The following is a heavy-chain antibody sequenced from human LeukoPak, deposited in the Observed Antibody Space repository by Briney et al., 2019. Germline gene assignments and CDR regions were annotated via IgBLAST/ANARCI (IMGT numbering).Heavy chain of an antibody. D-gene: IGHD6-6*01. CDR1: GFSLSTSGMR. CDR3: ARMGVGSSSVNGWFDP. J-gene: IGHJ5*02. Sequence: VSGPTLVNPTQTLTLTCTFSGFSLSTSGMRVSWIRQPPGKALEWLARIDWDDDKFYSTSLKTRPTISKDTSKNQVVLTMTNMDPVDTATYYCARMGVGSSSVNGWFDPWGQGTLVTVSS. CDR2: IDWDDDK. V-gene: IGHV2-70*04.